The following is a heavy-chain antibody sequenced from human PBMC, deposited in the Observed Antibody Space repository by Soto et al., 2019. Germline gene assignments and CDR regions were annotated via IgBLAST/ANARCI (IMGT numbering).Heavy chain of an antibody. J-gene: IGHJ4*02. D-gene: IGHD6-19*01. V-gene: IGHV3-11*06. Sequence: PGGSLRLSCAASGFTFSDYYMSWIRQAPGKGLEWVSYISSSCSYTNYAEFVKGRFTIFRDNAKNLLFLQMNSLRAEDTAVYYCRVSGWSSHFDYWGQGTLVTVSS. CDR3: RVSGWSSHFDY. CDR1: GFTFSDYY. CDR2: ISSSCSYT.